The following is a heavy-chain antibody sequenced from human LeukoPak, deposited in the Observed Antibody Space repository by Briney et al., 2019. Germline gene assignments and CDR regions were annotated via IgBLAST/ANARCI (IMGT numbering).Heavy chain of an antibody. D-gene: IGHD3-10*01. Sequence: SETLSLTCTVSGGSISSSSYYWAWIRQPPGKGLEWIGSIYYSGSTYYNPSLTSRVTISVDTSKNQFSLNLTSLTVADTAVYYCATYSSENVGDDYWGQGTLVTVSS. CDR1: GGSISSSSYY. V-gene: IGHV4-39*01. J-gene: IGHJ4*02. CDR3: ATYSSENVGDDY. CDR2: IYYSGST.